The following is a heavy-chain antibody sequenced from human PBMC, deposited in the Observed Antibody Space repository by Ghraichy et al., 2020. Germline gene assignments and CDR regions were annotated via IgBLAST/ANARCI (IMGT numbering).Heavy chain of an antibody. V-gene: IGHV4-34*01. D-gene: IGHD3-3*01. J-gene: IGHJ5*02. CDR2: INHSGST. Sequence: SETLSLTCAVYGGSFSGYYWSWIRQPPGKGLEWIGEINHSGSTNYNPSLKSRVTISVDTSKNQFSLKLSSVTAADTAVYYCAREPESPGYYDFWSGYYRWFDPWGQGTLVTVSS. CDR3: AREPESPGYYDFWSGYYRWFDP. CDR1: GGSFSGYY.